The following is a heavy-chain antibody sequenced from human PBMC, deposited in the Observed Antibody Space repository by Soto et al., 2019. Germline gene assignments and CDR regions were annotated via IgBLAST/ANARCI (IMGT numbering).Heavy chain of an antibody. CDR3: ARTTTVTTYYYYYMDV. CDR2: IYPGDSDT. J-gene: IGHJ6*03. Sequence: PGESLKISCKGSGYSFTSYWIGWVRQMPGKGLEWMGIIYPGDSDTRYSPSFQGQVTISADKSISTAYLQWSSLKASDTAMYYCARTTTVTTYYYYYMDVWGKGTKVIGSS. D-gene: IGHD4-17*01. V-gene: IGHV5-51*01. CDR1: GYSFTSYW.